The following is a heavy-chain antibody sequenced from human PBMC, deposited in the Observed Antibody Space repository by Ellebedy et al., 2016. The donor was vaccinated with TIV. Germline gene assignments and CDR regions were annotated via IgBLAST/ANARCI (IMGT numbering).Heavy chain of an antibody. V-gene: IGHV4-59*12. CDR1: GGSISSYY. J-gene: IGHJ4*02. Sequence: MPSETLSLTCTVSGGSISSYYWSWIRQPPGKGLEWIGYIYYSGSTNYNPSLKSRVTISVDTSKNQFSLKLSSVTAADTAVYYCARESLHYWGQGTLVTVSS. CDR2: IYYSGST. CDR3: ARESLHY.